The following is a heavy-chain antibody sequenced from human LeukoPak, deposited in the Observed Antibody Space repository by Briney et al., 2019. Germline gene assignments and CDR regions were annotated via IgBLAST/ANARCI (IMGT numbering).Heavy chain of an antibody. J-gene: IGHJ4*02. V-gene: IGHV3-48*04. CDR3: ASLPYYYDSSGYYRVDY. D-gene: IGHD3-22*01. CDR2: ISSSSSTI. Sequence: GGSLRLSCAASGFTFSSYSMNWVRRAPGKGLEWVSYISSSSSTIYYADSVKGRFTISRDNAKNSLYLQMNSLRAEDTAVYYCASLPYYYDSSGYYRVDYWGQGTLVTVSS. CDR1: GFTFSSYS.